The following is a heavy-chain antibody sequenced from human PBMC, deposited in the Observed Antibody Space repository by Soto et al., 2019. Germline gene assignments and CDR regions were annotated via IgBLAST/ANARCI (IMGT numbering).Heavy chain of an antibody. CDR3: ARQRPRNVVVPRNWFDP. CDR2: IYYSGST. V-gene: IGHV4-39*01. D-gene: IGHD2-2*01. J-gene: IGHJ5*02. Sequence: SETLSLTCTVSGGSISSSSYYWGWIRQPPGKGLECIGSIYYSGSTYYNPSLKSRVTISVDTSKNQFSLRLSSVTAADTAVYYCARQRPRNVVVPRNWFDPWGQGTLVTVSS. CDR1: GGSISSSSYY.